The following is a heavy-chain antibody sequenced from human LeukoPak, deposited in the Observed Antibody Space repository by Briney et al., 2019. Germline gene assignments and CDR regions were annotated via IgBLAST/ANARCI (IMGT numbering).Heavy chain of an antibody. CDR1: GFTFSTHG. Sequence: PGGSLRLSCAASGFTFSTHGMNWVRQAPGKGLEWVSYISPSSGTIYYADSVKGRFTISRDNAKNSLYLQMNSLRDEDTAVYYCVKELSPFDYWGQGTLLSVFS. D-gene: IGHD2-8*01. J-gene: IGHJ4*02. CDR2: ISPSSGTI. V-gene: IGHV3-48*02. CDR3: VKELSPFDY.